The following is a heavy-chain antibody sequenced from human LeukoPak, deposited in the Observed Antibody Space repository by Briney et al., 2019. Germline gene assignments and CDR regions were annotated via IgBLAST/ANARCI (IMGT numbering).Heavy chain of an antibody. Sequence: ASVKVSCKASGGTFSSYAISWVRQAPGQGLEWMGGIIPIFGTANYAQKFQGRVTITADESTSTAYMELSSLRSEDTAVYYCARAPLGATQGAFDIWGQGTMVTASS. D-gene: IGHD1-26*01. J-gene: IGHJ3*02. V-gene: IGHV1-69*01. CDR1: GGTFSSYA. CDR2: IIPIFGTA. CDR3: ARAPLGATQGAFDI.